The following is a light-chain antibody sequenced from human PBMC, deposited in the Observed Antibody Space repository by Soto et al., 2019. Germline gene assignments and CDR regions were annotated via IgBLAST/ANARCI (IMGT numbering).Light chain of an antibody. CDR1: QSVSSSF. Sequence: EIVLTQSPGTLSLSPGERATLSCRASQSVSSSFLAWYQQKPGQAPRLLIYGASSRATGIPDRFSGSGSGTDFTLTISRLEPEEFAVYYCQQYGSSPPWTFGQGTKVKSN. CDR2: GAS. J-gene: IGKJ1*01. CDR3: QQYGSSPPWT. V-gene: IGKV3-20*01.